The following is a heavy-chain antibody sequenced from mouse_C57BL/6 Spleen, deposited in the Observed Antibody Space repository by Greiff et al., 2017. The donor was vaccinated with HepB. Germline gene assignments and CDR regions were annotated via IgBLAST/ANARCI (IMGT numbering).Heavy chain of an antibody. CDR3: ARRDYCGSSSYFDY. D-gene: IGHD1-1*01. CDR2: INPNYGTT. J-gene: IGHJ2*01. V-gene: IGHV1-39*01. Sequence: VQLQQSGPELVKPGASVKISCKASGYSFTDYNMNWVKQSNGKSLEWIGVINPNYGTTSYNQKFKGKATLTVDQSSSTAYMQLNSLTSEDSAVYSLARRDYCGSSSYFDYWGQGTTLTVSS. CDR1: GYSFTDYN.